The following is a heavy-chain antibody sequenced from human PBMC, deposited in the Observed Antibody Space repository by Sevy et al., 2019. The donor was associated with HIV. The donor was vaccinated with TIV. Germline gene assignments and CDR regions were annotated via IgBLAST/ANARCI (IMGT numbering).Heavy chain of an antibody. J-gene: IGHJ4*02. CDR3: ARGLTTAGTGFDY. Sequence: ASLKVSCKASGYNFITYGINWVRQAPGQGLEWMGWISGYNGNTNYGQNFQGRVTMTTHTSTSTAYMELGSLRSDDTAVYYCARGLTTAGTGFDYWGQGTVVTVSS. CDR1: GYNFITYG. V-gene: IGHV1-18*01. D-gene: IGHD6-13*01. CDR2: ISGYNGNT.